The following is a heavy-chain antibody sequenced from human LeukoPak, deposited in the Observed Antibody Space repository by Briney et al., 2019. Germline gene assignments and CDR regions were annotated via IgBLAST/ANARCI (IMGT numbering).Heavy chain of an antibody. Sequence: SETLSLTCTVSGGSISSSSYYWGWIRRPPGKGLEWIGSIYYSGSTYYNPSLKSRVTISVDTSKNQFSLKLSSVTAADTAVYYCARIPAITIFGVVIDNYYMDVWGKGTTVTVSS. V-gene: IGHV4-39*01. CDR2: IYYSGST. CDR3: ARIPAITIFGVVIDNYYMDV. CDR1: GGSISSSSYY. D-gene: IGHD3-3*01. J-gene: IGHJ6*03.